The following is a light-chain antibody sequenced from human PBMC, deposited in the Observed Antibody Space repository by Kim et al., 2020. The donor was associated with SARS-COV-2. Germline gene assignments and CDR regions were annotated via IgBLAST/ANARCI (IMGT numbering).Light chain of an antibody. Sequence: ASVKLTGTLSSGHSSYAIAWHQQQPEKGPRYLMKLNSDGRHSKGDGIPDRFSGSSSGAERYLTISSLQSEDEADYYCQTWGTGIWVFGGGTQLTVL. J-gene: IGLJ3*02. CDR3: QTWGTGIWV. CDR1: SGHSSYA. V-gene: IGLV4-69*01. CDR2: LNSDGRH.